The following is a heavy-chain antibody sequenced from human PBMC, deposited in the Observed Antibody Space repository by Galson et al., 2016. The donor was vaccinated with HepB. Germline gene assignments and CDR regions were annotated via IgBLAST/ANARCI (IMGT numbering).Heavy chain of an antibody. CDR1: GFSFSSYW. J-gene: IGHJ6*02. Sequence: SLRLSCAASGFSFSSYWMNWVRQAQGKGLEWVANIKRDESATYYVGSVKGRFTISRNNAKNSLFLQMNSLRAEDTALYYCARGGSMDVWGQGTTVTVSS. CDR2: IKRDESAT. CDR3: ARGGSMDV. V-gene: IGHV3-7*01.